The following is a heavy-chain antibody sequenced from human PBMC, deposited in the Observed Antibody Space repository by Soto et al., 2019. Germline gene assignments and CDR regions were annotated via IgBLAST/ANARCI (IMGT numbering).Heavy chain of an antibody. CDR1: GFTFSDYG. CDR2: IISNGGTT. J-gene: IGHJ4*02. D-gene: IGHD6-19*01. Sequence: VSLRLSCSASGFTFSDYGMHWVRQAPGKGLEFVSAIISNGGTTYYADSVRGRFTISRDNSKNTLYLQMSSLRADDTAVYYCVKDRSLPVAVLYYFDYWGQGTLVTVSS. CDR3: VKDRSLPVAVLYYFDY. V-gene: IGHV3-64D*06.